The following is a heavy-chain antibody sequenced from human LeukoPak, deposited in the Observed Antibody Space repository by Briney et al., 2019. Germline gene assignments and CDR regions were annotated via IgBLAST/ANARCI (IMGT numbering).Heavy chain of an antibody. J-gene: IGHJ6*02. V-gene: IGHV3-21*01. CDR1: GFTFRSYD. CDR3: ARVGCGGDCYPRIVRYYYYGMDV. D-gene: IGHD2-21*02. CDR2: INFRGATT. Sequence: PGGSLRLSCAASGFTFRSYDMNWVRQAPGKGLEWVSAINFRGATTNYADSVKGRFTISRDNAKNSLYLQMNSLRAEDTAAYYCARVGCGGDCYPRIVRYYYYGMDVWGQGTTVTVSS.